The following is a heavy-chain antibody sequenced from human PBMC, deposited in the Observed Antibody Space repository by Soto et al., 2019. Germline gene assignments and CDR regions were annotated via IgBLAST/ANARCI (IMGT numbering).Heavy chain of an antibody. CDR3: AAGEYCDFWSGSPDAFDI. CDR1: GFTFTSSA. D-gene: IGHD3-3*01. V-gene: IGHV1-58*01. Sequence: GASVKVSCKASGFTFTSSAVQWVRQARGQRLEWIGWIVVGSGNTNYAQKFQERVTITRDMSTSTAYMELSSLRSEDTAVYYCAAGEYCDFWSGSPDAFDIWGQGTMVTVSS. CDR2: IVVGSGNT. J-gene: IGHJ3*02.